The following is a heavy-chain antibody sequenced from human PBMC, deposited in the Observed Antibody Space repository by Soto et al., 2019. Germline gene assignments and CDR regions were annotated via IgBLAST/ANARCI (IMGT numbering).Heavy chain of an antibody. CDR3: ASDMDYYHYYGMDV. D-gene: IGHD3-10*01. V-gene: IGHV1-69*06. CDR1: GGISTSHS. CDR2: IIPLFGRG. Sequence: QVQLVQSGAEVKKPGSSVKVSCRASGGISTSHSISWIRQAPGQGLQWMGGIIPLFGRGNHAQQFQDRLTITADKSTSPVYMELSSLRLTDTAVYYCASDMDYYHYYGMDVWGQGTTVTVSS. J-gene: IGHJ6*02.